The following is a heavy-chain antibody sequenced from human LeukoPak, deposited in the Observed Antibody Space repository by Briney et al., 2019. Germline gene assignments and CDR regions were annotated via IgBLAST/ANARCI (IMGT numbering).Heavy chain of an antibody. J-gene: IGHJ3*02. CDR1: GGSISSYY. Sequence: PSETLSLTCTVSGGSISSYYWSWIRQPPGKGLEWIGYIYYSGSTNYNPSLKSRVTISVDTSKNQFSLKLSSVTAADTAVYYCASDGTVDAFDIWGQGTMVTVSS. V-gene: IGHV4-59*01. CDR2: IYYSGST. D-gene: IGHD4-17*01. CDR3: ASDGTVDAFDI.